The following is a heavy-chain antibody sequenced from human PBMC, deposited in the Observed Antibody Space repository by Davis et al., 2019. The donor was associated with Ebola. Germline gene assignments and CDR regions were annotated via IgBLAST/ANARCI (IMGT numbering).Heavy chain of an antibody. CDR1: GGSINNYY. Sequence: PSETLSLTCSVSGGSINNYYWSWTRQPPGKGLEWIGCIYDNGSTKYNASLRSRVTMSVDTSKNQVSLKLNSVTATDTAVYYCARHGYSSRWYYFDYWGQGSLVTVSS. V-gene: IGHV4-59*08. D-gene: IGHD6-13*01. CDR2: IYDNGST. CDR3: ARHGYSSRWYYFDY. J-gene: IGHJ4*02.